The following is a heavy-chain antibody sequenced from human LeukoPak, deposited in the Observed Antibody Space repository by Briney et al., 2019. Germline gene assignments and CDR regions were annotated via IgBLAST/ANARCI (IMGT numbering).Heavy chain of an antibody. D-gene: IGHD6-19*01. CDR2: IIPILGIA. Sequence: SVKVSCKASGGTFSSYAISWVRQAPGQGLDWMGRIIPILGIANYAQKFQGRVTITADKSTSTAYMELSSLRSEDTAVYYCARDLFRIAVAGTWFDPWGQGTLVTVSS. CDR1: GGTFSSYA. J-gene: IGHJ5*02. CDR3: ARDLFRIAVAGTWFDP. V-gene: IGHV1-69*04.